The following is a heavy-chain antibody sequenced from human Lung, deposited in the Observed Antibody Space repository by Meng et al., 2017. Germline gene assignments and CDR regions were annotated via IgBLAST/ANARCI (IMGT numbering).Heavy chain of an antibody. CDR3: ARGPTTMAHDFDY. V-gene: IGHV4-34*01. J-gene: IGHJ4*02. CDR1: GGSFSDYY. Sequence: QRQQSGSGRLKPSETPSLTCVVSGGSFSDYYWSWIRQPPGKGLEWIGEINHSGSTNYNPSLESRATISVDTSQNNLSLKPSSVTAADSAVYYCARGPTTMAHDFDYWGQGTLVTVSS. CDR2: INHSGST. D-gene: IGHD4-11*01.